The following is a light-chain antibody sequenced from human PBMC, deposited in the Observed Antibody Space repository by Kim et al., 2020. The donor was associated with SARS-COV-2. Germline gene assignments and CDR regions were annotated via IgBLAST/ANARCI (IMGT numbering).Light chain of an antibody. V-gene: IGLV3-19*01. Sequence: SSELTQDPAVSVALGQTVRITCQGDSLRSYYATWYQQKPGQAPVLVIYGKNNRPSGIPDRFSASSSGNTASLTTTGAQAEDEADYYCNSRDSSGNHWFFG. J-gene: IGLJ2*01. CDR2: GKN. CDR3: NSRDSSGNHWF. CDR1: SLRSYY.